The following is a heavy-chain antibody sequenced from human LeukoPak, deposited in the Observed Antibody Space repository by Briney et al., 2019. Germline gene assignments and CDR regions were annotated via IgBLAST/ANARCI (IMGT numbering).Heavy chain of an antibody. J-gene: IGHJ4*02. Sequence: QSGGSLRLSCAASGFTFSSYSMNWVCQAPGKGLEWISYISLSSGTIYYADSVKGRFTISRDNGKNSLYLQMNSLRDEDTAVYYCARDRGYCSGGSCYTYYFDHWGQGTLVTVSS. CDR3: ARDRGYCSGGSCYTYYFDH. CDR1: GFTFSSYS. D-gene: IGHD2-15*01. CDR2: ISLSSGTI. V-gene: IGHV3-48*02.